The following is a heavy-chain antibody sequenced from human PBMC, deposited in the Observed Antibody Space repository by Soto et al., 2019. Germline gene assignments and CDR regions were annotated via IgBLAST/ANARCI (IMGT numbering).Heavy chain of an antibody. J-gene: IGHJ4*02. CDR3: YYYDSSGSDY. V-gene: IGHV3-15*01. Sequence: EVQLVESGGGLVKPGGSLRLSCAASGFTFSNAWMSWVRQAPGKGLEWVGRIKSKTDGGTTDYAAPVKGRFTISRDDSKNTLYLQMNSLKTEDTAVYYSYYYDSSGSDYWGQGTLVTASS. D-gene: IGHD3-22*01. CDR1: GFTFSNAW. CDR2: IKSKTDGGTT.